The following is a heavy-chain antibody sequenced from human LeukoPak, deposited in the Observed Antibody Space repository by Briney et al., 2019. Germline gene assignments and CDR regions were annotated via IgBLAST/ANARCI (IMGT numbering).Heavy chain of an antibody. CDR2: ISGSGGST. CDR1: GFTVSSNY. V-gene: IGHV3-23*01. J-gene: IGHJ4*02. CDR3: AKIASGYSYGYVVYYFDY. D-gene: IGHD5-18*01. Sequence: PGGSLRLSCAASGFTVSSNYMSWVRQAPGKGLEWVSAISGSGGSTYYADSVKGRFTISRDNSKNTLYLQMNSLRAEDTAVYYCAKIASGYSYGYVVYYFDYWGQGTLVTVSS.